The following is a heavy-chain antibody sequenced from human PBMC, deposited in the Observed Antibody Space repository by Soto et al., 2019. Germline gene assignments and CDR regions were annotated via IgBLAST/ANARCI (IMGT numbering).Heavy chain of an antibody. CDR1: GFKFSAYG. CDR3: ARTGDNTGGIDH. V-gene: IGHV3-30*03. CDR2: ISYDGSNK. D-gene: IGHD1-1*01. J-gene: IGHJ4*02. Sequence: QVQLVESGGGVVQPGRSLRLSCAASGFKFSAYGVHWVRQAPGKGLDWVAVISYDGSNKYYADSVKGRFTISRDNSKNTVHLQMHSLRAEDSALYYCARTGDNTGGIDHWGKGTLVSVSS.